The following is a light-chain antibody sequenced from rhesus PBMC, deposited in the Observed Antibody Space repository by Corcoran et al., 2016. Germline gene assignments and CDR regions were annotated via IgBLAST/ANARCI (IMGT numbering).Light chain of an antibody. Sequence: QIILTQSPATLSLSPGERATLSCRASQSVSTYLAWYQQKPGQAPRLLIFGASGRATGLPARFTGDGSGTDLTLPLTSLEPEDVVVYCCYQHSSGYSFGQGTKVEIK. CDR1: QSVSTY. CDR2: GAS. V-gene: IGKV3-10*01. J-gene: IGKJ2*01. CDR3: YQHSSGYS.